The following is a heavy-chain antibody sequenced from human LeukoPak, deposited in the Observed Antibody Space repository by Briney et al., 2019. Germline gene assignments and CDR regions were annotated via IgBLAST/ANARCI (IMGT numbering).Heavy chain of an antibody. CDR3: ARLQYSSSFDY. Sequence: SQTLSLTCAVSGGSISSGGYSWSWLRQPPGKGLEWIGYIYHSGSTYYNPSLKSRVTISVDRSKNQFSLKLSSVTAADTAVYYCARLQYSSSFDYWGQGTLVTVSS. D-gene: IGHD6-13*01. CDR2: IYHSGST. V-gene: IGHV4-30-2*01. CDR1: GGSISSGGYS. J-gene: IGHJ4*02.